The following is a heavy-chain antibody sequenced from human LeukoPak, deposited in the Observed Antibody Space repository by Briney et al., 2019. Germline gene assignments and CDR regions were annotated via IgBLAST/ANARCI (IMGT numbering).Heavy chain of an antibody. Sequence: PGGSLRLSCAASGFTFSSYGMHWVRQAPGKGLEWVAVIWYDGSNKYYADSVKGRFTISRDNSKNTLYLQMNSLRAEDTAVYYCARAEKDYSNYYYYYGMDVWGQGTTVTVSS. CDR3: ARAEKDYSNYYYYYGMDV. CDR2: IWYDGSNK. V-gene: IGHV3-33*01. D-gene: IGHD4-4*01. CDR1: GFTFSSYG. J-gene: IGHJ6*02.